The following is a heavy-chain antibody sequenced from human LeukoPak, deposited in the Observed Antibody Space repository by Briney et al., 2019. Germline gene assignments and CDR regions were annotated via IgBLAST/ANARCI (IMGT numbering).Heavy chain of an antibody. CDR3: ARGLDSSGWYGGGWFDP. J-gene: IGHJ5*02. CDR1: GXSFSGYY. V-gene: IGHV4-34*01. CDR2: INHSGST. Sequence: PSETLSLTCAVYGXSFSGYYGSWIRQPPGKGLEWIGEINHSGSTNYNPSLKSRVTISVDTSKNQFSLKLSSVTAADTAVYYCARGLDSSGWYGGGWFDPWGQGTLVTVSS. D-gene: IGHD6-19*01.